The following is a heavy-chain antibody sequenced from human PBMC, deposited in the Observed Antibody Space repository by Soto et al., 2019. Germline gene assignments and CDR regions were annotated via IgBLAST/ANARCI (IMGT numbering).Heavy chain of an antibody. Sequence: GGSLRLSCAASGFTFSSYWMSWVRQAPGKGLEWVANIKQDGSEKYYVDSVKGRFTISRDNAKNSLYLQMNSLRAEDTAVYYCAREAIGWDYVMDVWGQGTTVTVSS. CDR1: GFTFSSYW. CDR3: AREAIGWDYVMDV. J-gene: IGHJ6*02. V-gene: IGHV3-7*05. CDR2: IKQDGSEK.